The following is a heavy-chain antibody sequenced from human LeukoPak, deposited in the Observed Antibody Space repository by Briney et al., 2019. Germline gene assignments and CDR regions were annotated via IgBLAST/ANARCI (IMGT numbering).Heavy chain of an antibody. CDR1: GGSISSYY. CDR3: ARDGVDSSGWYGRDAFDI. J-gene: IGHJ3*02. V-gene: IGHV4-59*01. Sequence: PSETLSLTCTVSGGSISSYYWSWIRQPPGKGLEWIGYIYYSGSTNYNPSLKSRVTISVDTSKNQFSLKLSSVTAADTAVYYCARDGVDSSGWYGRDAFDIWGQGTMVTVSS. CDR2: IYYSGST. D-gene: IGHD6-19*01.